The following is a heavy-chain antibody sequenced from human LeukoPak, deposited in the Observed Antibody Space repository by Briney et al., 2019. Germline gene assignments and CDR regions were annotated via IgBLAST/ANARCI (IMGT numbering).Heavy chain of an antibody. CDR2: INPSGGST. CDR1: GYTFTSYY. D-gene: IGHD2-2*02. V-gene: IGHV1-46*01. J-gene: IGHJ4*02. CDR3: ARESGYCSNTACYTDY. Sequence: ASVKVSCKASGYTFTSYYMHWVRQAPGQGLEWMGIINPSGGSTNYAQNLQGRVIMTTDTSTSTAYVELRSLRSDDTAVYYCARESGYCSNTACYTDYWGQGTLVTVSS.